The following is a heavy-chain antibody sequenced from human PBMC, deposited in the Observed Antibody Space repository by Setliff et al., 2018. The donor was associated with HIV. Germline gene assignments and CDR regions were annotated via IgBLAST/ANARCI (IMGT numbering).Heavy chain of an antibody. V-gene: IGHV4-34*01. J-gene: IGHJ6*03. D-gene: IGHD3-10*01. CDR3: ARDRRGYYYGSGSCYMDV. CDR2: INHSGST. Sequence: SETLSLTCTVSGGSISSFYWSWIRQPPGKGLEWIGEINHSGSTNYNPSPKSRVTISVDTSKNQFSLKLSSVTAADTAVYYCARDRRGYYYGSGSCYMDVWGTGTTVTVS. CDR1: GGSISSFY.